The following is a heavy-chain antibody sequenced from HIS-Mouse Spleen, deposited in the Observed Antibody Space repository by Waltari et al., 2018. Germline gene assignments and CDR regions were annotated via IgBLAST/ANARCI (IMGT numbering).Heavy chain of an antibody. CDR3: AREIPYSSSWYDWYFDL. D-gene: IGHD6-13*01. J-gene: IGHJ2*01. Sequence: QLQLQESGPGLVKPSETLSLTCTVSGGSISSSSYYWGWIRQPPGTGLEWIGSSYYSGSTCDNPSLKSRVTIQVDTSENQFSLKLSSVTAADTAVYYCAREIPYSSSWYDWYFDLWGRGTLVTVSS. CDR1: GGSISSSSYY. V-gene: IGHV4-39*07. CDR2: SYYSGST.